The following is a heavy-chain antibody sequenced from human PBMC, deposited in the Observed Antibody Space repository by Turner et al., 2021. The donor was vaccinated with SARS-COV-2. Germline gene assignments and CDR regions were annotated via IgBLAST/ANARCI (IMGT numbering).Heavy chain of an antibody. CDR2: IGPSGST. Sequence: QVQLQQWGAGLFQPSETLSLTCAVYGGSSSDASWTWVRQPPGKGLEWIGEIGPSGSTNYSPSLKSRLTISVDRSNNQLFLQLSSLTAADTAVYYCARRGPHTGWSFDYWGQGTLVTVSS. J-gene: IGHJ4*02. D-gene: IGHD6-19*01. V-gene: IGHV4-34*01. CDR3: ARRGPHTGWSFDY. CDR1: GGSSSDAS.